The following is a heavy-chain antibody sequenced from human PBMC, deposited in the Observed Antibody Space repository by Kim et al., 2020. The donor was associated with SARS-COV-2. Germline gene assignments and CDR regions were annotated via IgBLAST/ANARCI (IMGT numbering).Heavy chain of an antibody. CDR1: GYTFTSYD. CDR3: ARGNSLRFFAWLSYYYGMDV. J-gene: IGHJ6*02. Sequence: ASVKVSCKASGYTFTSYDINWVRQATGQGLEWMGWMNPNSGNTGYAQKFQGRVTMTRNTSISTAYMELSSLRSEDTAVYYCARGNSLRFFAWLSYYYGMDVWGQGTTVTVSS. V-gene: IGHV1-8*01. D-gene: IGHD3-9*01. CDR2: MNPNSGNT.